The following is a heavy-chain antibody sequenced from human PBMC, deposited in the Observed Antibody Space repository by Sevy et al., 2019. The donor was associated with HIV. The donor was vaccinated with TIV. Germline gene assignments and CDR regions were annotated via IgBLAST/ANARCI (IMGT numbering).Heavy chain of an antibody. Sequence: GGSLRLSCAASGFTVNSNYMTWVRQAPGKGLEGVSVINSVDTTYHADSAKDRFTISRDNFKNTLYLHMSSLRAEDTAVYYCARGKSGYGYALNYWGQGTLVTVSS. CDR1: GFTVNSNY. J-gene: IGHJ4*02. D-gene: IGHD5-18*01. CDR2: INSVDTT. V-gene: IGHV3-66*01. CDR3: ARGKSGYGYALNY.